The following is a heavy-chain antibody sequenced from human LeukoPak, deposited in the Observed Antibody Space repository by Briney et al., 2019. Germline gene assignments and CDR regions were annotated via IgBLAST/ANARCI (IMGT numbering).Heavy chain of an antibody. CDR3: AKYGGSGSSHHFYFAY. Sequence: PGGSLRLSCAASGFTFSSYSMNWVRQAPGMGLEWVSAISGSAGSTYYADSVKGRFTISRDNSKNTLYLQMNSLRAEDTAVYYCAKYGGSGSSHHFYFAYWGQGTLVTVSS. V-gene: IGHV3-23*01. D-gene: IGHD3-10*01. CDR2: ISGSAGST. CDR1: GFTFSSYS. J-gene: IGHJ4*02.